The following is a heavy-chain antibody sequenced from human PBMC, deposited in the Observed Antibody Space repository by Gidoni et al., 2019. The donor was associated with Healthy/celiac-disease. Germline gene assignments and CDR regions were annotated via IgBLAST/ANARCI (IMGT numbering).Heavy chain of an antibody. CDR3: ARGGGSYSYYYYGMDV. CDR1: GGSFIGYY. V-gene: IGHV4-34*01. Sequence: VQLQQWVAGLLKPSETLSLTCAVYGGSFIGYYWSWLRQPPGKCLEWIGELNHSGSTNSNPSLKSRVTISVDTSKNQFSLKLSSATAADTAVYYCARGGGSYSYYYYGMDVWGQGTTVTVFS. D-gene: IGHD1-26*01. J-gene: IGHJ6*02. CDR2: LNHSGST.